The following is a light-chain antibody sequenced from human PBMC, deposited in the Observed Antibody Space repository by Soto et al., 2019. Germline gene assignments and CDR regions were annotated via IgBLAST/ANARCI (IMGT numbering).Light chain of an antibody. Sequence: QSVLTQPPSVSAAPGQKVTISCSGSSSNIGNNYVSWYQQLPGTAPKLLIYENNKRPSGIPDRFSGSKSGTSATLGITGLQTWDGADYYCGTWDSSLSTEVVGAETKATVL. CDR2: ENN. CDR1: SSNIGNNY. J-gene: IGLJ1*01. CDR3: GTWDSSLSTEV. V-gene: IGLV1-51*02.